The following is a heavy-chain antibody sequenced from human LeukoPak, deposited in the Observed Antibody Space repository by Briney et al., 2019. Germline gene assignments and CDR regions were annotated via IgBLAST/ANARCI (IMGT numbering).Heavy chain of an antibody. Sequence: PSETLPLTCAVSGGSISSGGYSWSWIRQPPGKGLEWIGYIYHSGSTYYNPSLKSRVTISVDKSKNQFSLKLSSVTAADTAVYYCASRPRMGELSFDYWGQGTLVTVSS. CDR3: ASRPRMGELSFDY. V-gene: IGHV4-30-2*01. J-gene: IGHJ4*02. CDR1: GGSISSGGYS. D-gene: IGHD3-16*02. CDR2: IYHSGST.